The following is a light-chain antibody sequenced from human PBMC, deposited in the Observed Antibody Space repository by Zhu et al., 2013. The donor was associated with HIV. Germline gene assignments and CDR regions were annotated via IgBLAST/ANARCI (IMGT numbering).Light chain of an antibody. J-gene: IGKJ1*01. CDR1: QSVSSSY. V-gene: IGKV3-20*01. CDR3: QEYGSSRT. CDR2: GAS. Sequence: ETVMTQSPATLSVSAGERATLSCRASQSVSSSYLAWYQQKPGQAPRLLIYGASSRATGIPDRFSGSGSETDFTLTISRLEPEDFAVYYCQEYGSSRTFGQGTKVEIK.